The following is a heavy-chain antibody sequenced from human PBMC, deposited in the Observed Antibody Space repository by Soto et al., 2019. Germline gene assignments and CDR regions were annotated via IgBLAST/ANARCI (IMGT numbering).Heavy chain of an antibody. V-gene: IGHV3-23*01. CDR3: AKAGRDGYNTRRNY. D-gene: IGHD5-12*01. CDR1: GFTFSSYA. Sequence: PGGSLRLSCAASGFTFSSYAMSWVRQAPGKGLEWVSAISGSGGSTYYADSVKGRFTISRDNSKNTLYLQMNSLRAEDTAVYYCAKAGRDGYNTRRNYWGQGTLVTVSS. J-gene: IGHJ4*02. CDR2: ISGSGGST.